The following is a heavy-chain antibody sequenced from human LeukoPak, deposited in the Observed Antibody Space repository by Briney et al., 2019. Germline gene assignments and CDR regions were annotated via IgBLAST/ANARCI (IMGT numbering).Heavy chain of an antibody. CDR1: GFTIISYG. CDR3: ARGGLYSYGLTDY. CDR2: ISYDGSNK. D-gene: IGHD5-18*01. J-gene: IGHJ4*02. Sequence: PGGSLRLSCAASGFTIISYGIHWVRQAPGKGLEWVAVISYDGSNKYYADSVKGRFTISRDNSKNTLYLQMNSLRAEDTAVYYCARGGLYSYGLTDYWGQGTLVTVSS. V-gene: IGHV3-30*19.